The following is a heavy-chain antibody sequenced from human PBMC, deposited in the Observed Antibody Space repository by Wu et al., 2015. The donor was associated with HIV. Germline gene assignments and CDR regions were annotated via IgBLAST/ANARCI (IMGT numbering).Heavy chain of an antibody. J-gene: IGHJ6*02. D-gene: IGHD5-12*01. CDR2: IIPMYGTP. V-gene: IGHV1-69*13. CDR3: AINTGSVATSLYSLGV. CDR1: GGSFNNYA. Sequence: QVQLVQSGAEVKKPGSSVKVSCKTSGGSFNNYAINWVRQAPGQGLEWMGRIIPMYGTPNYAQNFQGRVTISADESTRTAYMELSSLRSEDTAVYYCAINTGSVATSLYSLGVWGPGTAVTVSS.